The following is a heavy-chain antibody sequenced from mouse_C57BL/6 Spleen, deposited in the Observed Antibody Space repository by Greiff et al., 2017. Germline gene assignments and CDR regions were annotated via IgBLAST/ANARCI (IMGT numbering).Heavy chain of an antibody. Sequence: QVQLQQPGAELVMPGASVKLSCKASGYTFTSYWMHWVKQRPGQGLEWIGNIDPSDSDTHYNQKFKDKATLTVDKSSSTAYMRLSSLTSEDSAVYYCASSDYYGSSYGYFDYWGQGTTLTVSS. CDR3: ASSDYYGSSYGYFDY. CDR1: GYTFTSYW. V-gene: IGHV1-52*01. D-gene: IGHD1-1*01. J-gene: IGHJ2*01. CDR2: IDPSDSDT.